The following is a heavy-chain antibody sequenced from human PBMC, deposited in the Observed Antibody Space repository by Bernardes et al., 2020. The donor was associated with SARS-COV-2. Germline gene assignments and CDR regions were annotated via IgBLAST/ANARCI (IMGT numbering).Heavy chain of an antibody. D-gene: IGHD2-2*01. CDR3: AREAYQPLLPHTHFDP. V-gene: IGHV1-69*13. CDR1: GGTFCSNA. CDR2: SIPIFGTA. Sequence: SVKVSCKASGGTFCSNAISLVRQAPGQGLEWMGGSIPIFGTANYAQKFQGRVTITADESTSTAHMELSSLISEDTAVYYCAREAYQPLLPHTHFDPWGQGTLITVSS. J-gene: IGHJ5*02.